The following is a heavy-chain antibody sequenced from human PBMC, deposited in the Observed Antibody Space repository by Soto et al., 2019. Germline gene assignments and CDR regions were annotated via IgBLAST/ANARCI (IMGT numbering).Heavy chain of an antibody. Sequence: SETLSLTCTVSGGSISSYYWSWIRQPPGKGLEWIGYIYYSGSTNYNPSLKSRVTISVDTSKNQFSLKLSSVTAADTAVYYCASVSQDYDFWSGYPYIFDLWGQGTLVTVPS. CDR3: ASVSQDYDFWSGYPYIFDL. V-gene: IGHV4-59*01. J-gene: IGHJ5*02. CDR1: GGSISSYY. D-gene: IGHD3-3*01. CDR2: IYYSGST.